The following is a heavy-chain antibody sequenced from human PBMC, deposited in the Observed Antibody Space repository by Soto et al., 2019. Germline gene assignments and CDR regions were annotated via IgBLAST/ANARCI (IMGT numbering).Heavy chain of an antibody. CDR3: ARDRGRYYDSGSYNWVDP. V-gene: IGHV4-59*01. CDR2: IYYSGSA. Sequence: QVQLQESGPGLVKPSETLSLTCSVSGDSINNYYWSWIRQPPGKGLEWIGHIYYSGSANFNPSLKSRVTISIDTSKTHFSLRLSAVTAADTAVYYCARDRGRYYDSGSYNWVDPWGQGIMVTVSS. CDR1: GDSINNYY. D-gene: IGHD3-10*01. J-gene: IGHJ5*02.